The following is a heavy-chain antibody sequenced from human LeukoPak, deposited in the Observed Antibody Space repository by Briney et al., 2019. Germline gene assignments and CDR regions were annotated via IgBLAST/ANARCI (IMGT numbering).Heavy chain of an antibody. D-gene: IGHD2-15*01. CDR3: ARLSMLGYCSGGSCSLAMDV. CDR2: INHSGST. V-gene: IGHV4-34*01. CDR1: GGSFSGYY. Sequence: SETLSLTCAVYGGSFSGYYWSWIRQPPGKGLEWIGEINHSGSTNYNPSLKSGGTISGNTSKNQFSLKLSSVTAADTAVYYCARLSMLGYCSGGSCSLAMDVWGKGTTVTISS. J-gene: IGHJ6*04.